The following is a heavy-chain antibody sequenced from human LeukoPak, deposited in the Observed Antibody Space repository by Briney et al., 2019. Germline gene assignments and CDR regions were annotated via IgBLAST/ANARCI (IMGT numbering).Heavy chain of an antibody. CDR3: AKDLSEMCYDILTGYVPNFDY. CDR2: ISGSGGST. D-gene: IGHD3-9*01. CDR1: GFTFSSYA. Sequence: GGSLRLSCAASGFTFSSYAMSWVRQAPGKGLEWVSAISGSGGSTYYADSVKGRFTISRDNSKNTLYLQMNSLRAEDTAVYYCAKDLSEMCYDILTGYVPNFDYWGQGTLVTVSS. V-gene: IGHV3-23*01. J-gene: IGHJ4*02.